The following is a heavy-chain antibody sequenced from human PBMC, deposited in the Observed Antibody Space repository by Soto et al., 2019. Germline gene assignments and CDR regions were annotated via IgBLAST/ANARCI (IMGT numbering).Heavy chain of an antibody. J-gene: IGHJ4*02. V-gene: IGHV3-30*18. CDR2: ISYDGSNK. D-gene: IGHD3-22*01. Sequence: QVQLVESGGGVVQPGRSLRLSCATSGFIFSNYGMHWVRQAPGKGLEWVAVISYDGSNKYYTDCVKGRFTISRDNSKNPRDLGLKGVRGGGGGGYYCAKWHSCGYGHFDYWGQGTLVTVSS. CDR3: AKWHSCGYGHFDY. CDR1: GFIFSNYG.